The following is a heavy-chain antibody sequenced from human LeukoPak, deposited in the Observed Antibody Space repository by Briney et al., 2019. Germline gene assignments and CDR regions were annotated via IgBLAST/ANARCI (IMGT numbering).Heavy chain of an antibody. V-gene: IGHV4-34*01. Sequence: SETLSLTCAVYGGSFSGYYWSWIRQPPGKGLEWIGEINHSGGTNYNPSLKSRVTISVDTSKNQFSLKLSSVTAADTAVYYCAREDIVATILLNYYYGMDVWGQGTTVTVSS. J-gene: IGHJ6*02. CDR1: GGSFSGYY. CDR2: INHSGGT. CDR3: AREDIVATILLNYYYGMDV. D-gene: IGHD5-12*01.